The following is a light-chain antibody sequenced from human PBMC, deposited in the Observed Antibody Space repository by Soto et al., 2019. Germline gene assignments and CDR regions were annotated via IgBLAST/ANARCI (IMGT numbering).Light chain of an antibody. Sequence: DIQMTQSPSSLYASVGARVTITCRASQSISSHLNWYQQKPGKAPKLLIYAASSLQSGVPSRFSGSGSGTDFTLTISSLQPEYFATYYCQQSYSTPPWTFGQGTKVEIK. CDR1: QSISSH. J-gene: IGKJ1*01. CDR2: AAS. V-gene: IGKV1-39*01. CDR3: QQSYSTPPWT.